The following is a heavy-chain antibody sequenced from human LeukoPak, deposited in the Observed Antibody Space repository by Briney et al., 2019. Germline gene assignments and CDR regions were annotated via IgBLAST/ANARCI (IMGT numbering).Heavy chain of an antibody. CDR2: ISAYNANT. V-gene: IGHV1-18*01. Sequence: ASVKVSCKASGYTFTSYGISWVRQAPGQGLEWMGWISAYNANTNYAQKLQGRVTMTRDTSTSTAYMDLRSLRSDDTAMYYCARDPTLSTNTAATSTFHLFDYWGQGTLVTVSS. J-gene: IGHJ4*02. D-gene: IGHD6-13*01. CDR3: ARDPTLSTNTAATSTFHLFDY. CDR1: GYTFTSYG.